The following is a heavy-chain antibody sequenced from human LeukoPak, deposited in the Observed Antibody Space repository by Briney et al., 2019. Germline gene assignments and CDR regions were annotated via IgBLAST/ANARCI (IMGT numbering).Heavy chain of an antibody. V-gene: IGHV3-43*02. J-gene: IGHJ4*02. CDR1: GFIFDNYA. Sequence: PGGSLRLSCAAPGFIFDNYAIHWVRQAPGKGLEWVSLISGDGGSTFYADSGRGRFTISRDNTRKSLSLQMSSLRSEDTALYYCARESETSGWYDYWGQGTLVTVSS. D-gene: IGHD6-19*01. CDR3: ARESETSGWYDY. CDR2: ISGDGGST.